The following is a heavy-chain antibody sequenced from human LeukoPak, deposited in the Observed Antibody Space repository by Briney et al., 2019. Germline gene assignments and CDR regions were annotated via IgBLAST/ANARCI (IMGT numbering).Heavy chain of an antibody. CDR2: IYHSGRT. CDR3: ARRRYYDGSGYLE. Sequence: SETLPLTCSVSGDSVSRSDSYWDWIRQPPGKGLEWIGTIYHSGRTYYSPSLKSRVTMSVDPSNNQFSLNLRSVTAADTAVYYCARRRYYDGSGYLEWGQGTLLSVSS. CDR1: GDSVSRSDSY. V-gene: IGHV4-39*01. J-gene: IGHJ1*01. D-gene: IGHD3-22*01.